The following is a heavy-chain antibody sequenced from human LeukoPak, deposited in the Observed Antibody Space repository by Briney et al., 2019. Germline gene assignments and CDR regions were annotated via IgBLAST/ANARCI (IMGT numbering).Heavy chain of an antibody. CDR3: SREGWEELGHYFDY. Sequence: PGGSLRLSCAASGFTVSSNYMSRVRQAPQRGLEWVSTIRSDGSTYYVDSVQGRFIVSRDISQNTVYLEMNSLRAEDAAVYSCSREGWEELGHYFDYWGQGTVVTVSS. D-gene: IGHD1-26*01. V-gene: IGHV3-53*01. CDR1: GFTVSSNY. J-gene: IGHJ4*02. CDR2: IRSDGST.